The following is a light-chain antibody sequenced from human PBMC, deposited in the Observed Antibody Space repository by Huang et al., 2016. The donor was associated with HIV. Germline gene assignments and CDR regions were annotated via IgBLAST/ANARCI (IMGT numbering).Light chain of an antibody. CDR1: QSIGNW. J-gene: IGKJ2*01. CDR3: QQCHSFPYT. CDR2: EAS. Sequence: DIQMTQSPSTLSASVGDRVTITCRASQSIGNWLDWYHQKPGKAPNLLIYEASSRENGVPSRFSGSGSGTEFTLTSTSLQPDDFATYYCQQCHSFPYTFGQGTKLEI. V-gene: IGKV1-5*03.